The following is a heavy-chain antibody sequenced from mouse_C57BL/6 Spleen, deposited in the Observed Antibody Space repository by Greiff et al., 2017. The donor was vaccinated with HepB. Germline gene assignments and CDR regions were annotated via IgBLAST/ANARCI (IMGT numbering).Heavy chain of an antibody. CDR2: ISSGGDYI. Sequence: EVKLVESGEGLVKPGGSLKLSCAASGFTFSSYAMSWVRQTPEKRLEWVAYISSGGDYIYYVDTVKGRFTISRDNARNTLYLQMSSLKSEDTAMYYCTLYYYGSSSYAMDYWGQGTSVTVSS. V-gene: IGHV5-9-1*02. D-gene: IGHD1-1*01. CDR3: TLYYYGSSSYAMDY. J-gene: IGHJ4*01. CDR1: GFTFSSYA.